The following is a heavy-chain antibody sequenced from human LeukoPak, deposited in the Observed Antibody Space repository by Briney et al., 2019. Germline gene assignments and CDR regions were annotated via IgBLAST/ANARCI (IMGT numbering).Heavy chain of an antibody. D-gene: IGHD3-10*01. Sequence: GGSLRLSCAASGFTFSSYSMTWVRQAPGKGLEWVSSISSSSSYIYYADSVKGRFTISRDNAKNSLYLQMNSLRAEDTAVYYCAREVGSQYYYYGMDVWGQGTTVTVSS. CDR3: AREVGSQYYYYGMDV. CDR2: ISSSSSYI. CDR1: GFTFSSYS. J-gene: IGHJ6*01. V-gene: IGHV3-21*01.